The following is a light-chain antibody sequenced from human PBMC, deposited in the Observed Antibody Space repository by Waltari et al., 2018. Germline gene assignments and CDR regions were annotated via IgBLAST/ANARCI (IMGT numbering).Light chain of an antibody. J-gene: IGLJ2*01. V-gene: IGLV3-1*01. Sequence: YELTQPPAVSVSPGQTVNITRSGDKGENYYFFWYQQKAGQSLVLLIYQDSKRHSGIPERFSASNSGNTAILTISGTQSTDEADYYCQVWDKTTVVFGGGTHVTVL. CDR3: QVWDKTTVV. CDR2: QDS. CDR1: KGENYY.